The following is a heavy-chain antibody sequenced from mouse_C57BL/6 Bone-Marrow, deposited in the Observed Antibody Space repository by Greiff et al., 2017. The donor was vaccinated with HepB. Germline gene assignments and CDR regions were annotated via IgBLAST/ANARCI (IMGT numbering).Heavy chain of an antibody. V-gene: IGHV1-26*01. J-gene: IGHJ2*01. CDR3: ARDITTVVALDYFDY. Sequence: EVKLQQSGPELVKPGASVKISCKASGYTFTDYYMNWVKQSHGKSLEWIGDINPNNGGTSYNQKFKGKATLTVDKSSSTAYMELRSLTSEDSAVYYCARDITTVVALDYFDYWGQGTTLTVSS. D-gene: IGHD1-1*01. CDR1: GYTFTDYY. CDR2: INPNNGGT.